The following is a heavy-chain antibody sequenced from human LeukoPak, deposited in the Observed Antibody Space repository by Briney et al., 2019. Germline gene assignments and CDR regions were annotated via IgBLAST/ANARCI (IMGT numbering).Heavy chain of an antibody. J-gene: IGHJ4*02. D-gene: IGHD3-10*01. V-gene: IGHV1-69*05. CDR1: GGTFISYA. CDR3: ARCRTPLWFGELLPGGYFDY. CDR2: IIPIFGTA. Sequence: SVEVSCKASGGTFISYAISWVRQAPGQGLEWMGGIIPIFGTANYAQKFQGRVTITTDESTSTAYMELSSLRSEDTAVYYCARCRTPLWFGELLPGGYFDYWGQGTLVTVSS.